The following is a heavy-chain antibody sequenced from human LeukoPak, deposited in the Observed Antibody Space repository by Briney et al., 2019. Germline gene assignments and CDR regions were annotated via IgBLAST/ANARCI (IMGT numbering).Heavy chain of an antibody. V-gene: IGHV1-69*04. Sequence: SVKVSCKASGGTFSSYAISWVRQAPGQGLEWMGRIIPILGIANYAQKFQGRVTITADKSTSTAYMELSTLRSEDTAVYYCARGASKSVVPPRYNWFDPWGQGTLVTVSS. CDR3: ARGASKSVVPPRYNWFDP. CDR1: GGTFSSYA. CDR2: IIPILGIA. D-gene: IGHD2-15*01. J-gene: IGHJ5*02.